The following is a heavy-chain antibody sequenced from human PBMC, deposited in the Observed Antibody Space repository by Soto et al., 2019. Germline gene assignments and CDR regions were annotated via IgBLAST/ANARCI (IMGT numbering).Heavy chain of an antibody. J-gene: IGHJ4*02. CDR1: GFTFSDYY. D-gene: IGHD6-13*01. V-gene: IGHV3-11*06. CDR2: ISSSSSYT. CDR3: ARQAAGMKYFDY. Sequence: GGSLRLSCVASGFTFSDYYMSWIRQAPGKGLEWVSYISSSSSYTNYADSVKGRFTISRDNAKNSLYLQMNSLRAEDTAVYYCARQAAGMKYFDYWGQGTLVTVSS.